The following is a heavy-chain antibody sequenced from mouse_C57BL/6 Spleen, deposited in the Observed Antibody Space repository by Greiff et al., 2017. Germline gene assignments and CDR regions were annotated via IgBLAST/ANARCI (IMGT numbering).Heavy chain of an antibody. J-gene: IGHJ1*03. CDR2: ISNGGGST. Sequence: EVKLVESGGGLVQPGGSLKLSCAASGFTFSDYYMYWVRQTPEKRLEWVAYISNGGGSTYYPDTVKGLFTISRDNAKHTLYLQMSRLKSEDTAMYDCARNYGSSYGYFDVWGTGTTVTVSS. CDR3: ARNYGSSYGYFDV. D-gene: IGHD1-1*01. CDR1: GFTFSDYY. V-gene: IGHV5-12*01.